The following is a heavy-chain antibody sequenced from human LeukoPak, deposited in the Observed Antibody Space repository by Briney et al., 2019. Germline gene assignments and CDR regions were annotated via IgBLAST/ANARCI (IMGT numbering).Heavy chain of an antibody. CDR3: ARPIYYYDSSAQY. V-gene: IGHV3-11*03. CDR1: GFTFSDYY. J-gene: IGHJ4*02. D-gene: IGHD3-22*01. Sequence: PGRSLRLSRAAAGFTFSDYYTSWIRQAAREWLEWVSYISSSSSYTNYADSVKGRFTISRDNAKNSLYLQMNSLRAEDTAVYYCARPIYYYDSSAQYWGQGTVVTVSS. CDR2: ISSSSSYT.